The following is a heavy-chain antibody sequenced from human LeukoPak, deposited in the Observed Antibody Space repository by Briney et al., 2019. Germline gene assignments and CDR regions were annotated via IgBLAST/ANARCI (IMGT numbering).Heavy chain of an antibody. Sequence: GGSLRLSCAASGFTFSSYAMSWVRQAPGKGLEWVSAISGGGGSTYSADSVMGGFTISRDNPKNTLYLQMNSLRAEDTAVYYCAKDRIPDYYDSSGPIDYWGQGTLVTVSS. CDR3: AKDRIPDYYDSSGPIDY. CDR1: GFTFSSYA. CDR2: ISGGGGST. D-gene: IGHD3-22*01. V-gene: IGHV3-23*01. J-gene: IGHJ4*02.